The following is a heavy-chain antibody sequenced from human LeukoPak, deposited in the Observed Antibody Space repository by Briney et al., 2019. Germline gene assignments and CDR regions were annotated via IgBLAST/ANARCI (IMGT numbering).Heavy chain of an antibody. D-gene: IGHD2-15*01. CDR3: AKACNWVDFDY. CDR1: GFTFRDYA. V-gene: IGHV3-23*01. J-gene: IGHJ4*02. CDR2: ISGSGGST. Sequence: GGSLRLSCAASGFTFRDYAMTWVRQAPGKGLEWVSAISGSGGSTYYADSVKGRFTISRDNSKNTLYLQMSSLRAEDTAIYYCAKACNWVDFDYWGQGTLVTVSS.